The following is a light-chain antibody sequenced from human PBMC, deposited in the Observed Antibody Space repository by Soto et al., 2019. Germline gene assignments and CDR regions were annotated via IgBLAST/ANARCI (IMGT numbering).Light chain of an antibody. J-gene: IGKJ5*01. Sequence: DIQWTQSPSFLSASVGDRVTITCRASQGISSYLAWYQQKPGKAPKLLIYAASTLQSGVPSRFSGSGSGTEFTLTISSLQPEDFATYYCQQLNSHPPVTFGQGTRLEIK. CDR2: AAS. CDR3: QQLNSHPPVT. CDR1: QGISSY. V-gene: IGKV1-9*01.